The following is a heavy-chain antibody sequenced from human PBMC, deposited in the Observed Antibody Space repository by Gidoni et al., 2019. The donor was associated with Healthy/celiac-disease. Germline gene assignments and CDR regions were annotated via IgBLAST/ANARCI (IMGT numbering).Heavy chain of an antibody. J-gene: IGHJ4*02. CDR2: IYSGGST. D-gene: IGHD3-22*01. CDR3: ASSRFDYYDRTSIRY. Sequence: EVQLVESGGGLIQPGGSLRLSCAASGFTVSSNYMSWVRQAPGKGLEWVSVIYSGGSTYYADSVKGRCTISRDNSKNTLYLQMNSLRAEDTAVYYCASSRFDYYDRTSIRYWGQGTLVTVSS. CDR1: GFTVSSNY. V-gene: IGHV3-53*01.